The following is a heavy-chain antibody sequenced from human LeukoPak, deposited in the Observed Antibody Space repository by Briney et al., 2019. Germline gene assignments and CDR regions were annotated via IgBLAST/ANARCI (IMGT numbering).Heavy chain of an antibody. J-gene: IGHJ4*02. CDR2: MNSDGSGT. D-gene: IGHD3-9*01. V-gene: IGHV3-74*01. Sequence: GGSLRLSRAASGFTFSTDLMHWVRQAPGKGLEWVSFMNSDGSGTGYADSVKGRFTISRDNAKNTLYLQMNSLRAEDTAVYYCAKYYDILTGYYPPLDYWGQGTLVTVSS. CDR3: AKYYDILTGYYPPLDY. CDR1: GFTFSTDL.